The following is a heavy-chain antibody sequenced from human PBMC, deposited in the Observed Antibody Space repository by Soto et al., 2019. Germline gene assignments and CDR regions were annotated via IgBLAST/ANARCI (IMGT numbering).Heavy chain of an antibody. CDR2: IKSKTDGGTT. V-gene: IGHV3-15*07. CDR1: GFTFSNAW. D-gene: IGHD1-26*01. Sequence: GGSLRLSCAASGFTFSNAWMNWVRQAPGKGLEWVGRIKSKTDGGTTDYAAPVKGRFTISRDDSKNTLYLQMNSLKTEDTAVYYCTTDRGVGAPLRGYYYYGMDVWGQGTTVTVSS. J-gene: IGHJ6*02. CDR3: TTDRGVGAPLRGYYYYGMDV.